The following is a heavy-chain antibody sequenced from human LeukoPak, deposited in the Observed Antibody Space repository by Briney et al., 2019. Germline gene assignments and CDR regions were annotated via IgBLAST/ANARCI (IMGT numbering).Heavy chain of an antibody. CDR3: ARRDKGRPSPTDY. CDR2: IYYSGST. CDR1: GGSISSSSYY. J-gene: IGHJ4*02. V-gene: IGHV4-39*01. D-gene: IGHD2-2*01. Sequence: SETLSLTCTVSGGSISSSSYYWGWIRQPPGKGLEWIGSIYYSGSTYYNPSLKSRVTISVDTFKNQFSLKLSSVTAADTAVYYCARRDKGRPSPTDYWGQGTRVTVSS.